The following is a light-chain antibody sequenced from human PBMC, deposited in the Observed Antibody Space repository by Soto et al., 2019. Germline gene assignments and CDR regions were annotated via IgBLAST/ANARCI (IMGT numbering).Light chain of an antibody. V-gene: IGLV1-51*01. J-gene: IGLJ1*01. Sequence: QSVMTQPPSVSAAPGQKVTISCSGSSSNIGGNSVSWYQQLPGTAPKLLIYDDHKRPSGIADRFSGSKSGTSATLGITGFQTGDEADYYCGSWDSSLSAYVFGTGTKLTVL. CDR3: GSWDSSLSAYV. CDR1: SSNIGGNS. CDR2: DDH.